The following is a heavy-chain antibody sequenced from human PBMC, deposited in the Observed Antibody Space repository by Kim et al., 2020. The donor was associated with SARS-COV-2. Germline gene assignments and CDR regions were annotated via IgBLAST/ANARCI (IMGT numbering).Heavy chain of an antibody. CDR2: IYYSGST. J-gene: IGHJ5*02. Sequence: SETLSLTCTVSGGSISSYYWSWIRQPPGKGLEWIGYIYYSGSTNYNPSLKSRVTISVDTSKNQFSLKLSSVTAADTAVYYCARETSKDTATSWYWFDPWGQGTLVTVSS. CDR3: ARETSKDTATSWYWFDP. CDR1: GGSISSYY. D-gene: IGHD5-18*01. V-gene: IGHV4-59*01.